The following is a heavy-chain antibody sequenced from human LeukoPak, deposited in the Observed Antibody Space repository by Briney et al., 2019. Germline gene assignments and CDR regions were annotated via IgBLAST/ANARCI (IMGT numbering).Heavy chain of an antibody. CDR2: ISGSGGST. Sequence: GGSLRLSCAASGFTFSSYAMGWVRQAPGKGLEWASAISGSGGSTYYADSVKGRFTISRDNSKNTLYLQMNSLRAEDTAVYYCAKPVTVTTTDYWGQGTLVTVSS. CDR3: AKPVTVTTTDY. V-gene: IGHV3-23*01. D-gene: IGHD4-17*01. CDR1: GFTFSSYA. J-gene: IGHJ4*02.